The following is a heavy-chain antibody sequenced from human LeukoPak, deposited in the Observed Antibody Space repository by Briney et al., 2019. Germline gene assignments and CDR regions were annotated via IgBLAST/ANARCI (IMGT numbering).Heavy chain of an antibody. CDR3: ARPRLDYYGSGSYDY. Sequence: GASVKVSCKASGYTFTSYGISWVRQAPGQGLEWMGWISAYNGNTNYAQKLQGRVTMTTDTSTSTAYMELRSLRSDDTAVYYCARPRLDYYGSGSYDYRGQGTLVTVSS. CDR2: ISAYNGNT. CDR1: GYTFTSYG. V-gene: IGHV1-18*01. J-gene: IGHJ4*02. D-gene: IGHD3-10*01.